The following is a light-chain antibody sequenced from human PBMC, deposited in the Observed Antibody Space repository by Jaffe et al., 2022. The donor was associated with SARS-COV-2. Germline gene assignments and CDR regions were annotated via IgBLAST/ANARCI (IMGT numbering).Light chain of an antibody. J-gene: IGLJ1*01. V-gene: IGLV3-21*02. CDR3: HVWDGESDHYV. CDR1: NIESKT. Sequence: SYVLTQPPSVSVAPGQTARITCGGTNIESKTVHWYQQKPGLAPVVVVHDDSDRPSGIPDRFSGFNSGNAATLTISRVEAGDEADYYCHVWDGESDHYVFGPGTKVTVL. CDR2: DDS.